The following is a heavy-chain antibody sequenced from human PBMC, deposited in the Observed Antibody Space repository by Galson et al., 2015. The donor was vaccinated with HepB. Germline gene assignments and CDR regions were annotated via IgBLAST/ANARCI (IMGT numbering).Heavy chain of an antibody. J-gene: IGHJ4*02. Sequence: SLRLSCAASGFTFSNYAMTWVRQAPGKGLEWVSAISGSSTNYADSVKGRFTVSIDSSKNTLYLQMNSLGAEDTAVYYCGKGNTYSSAYWGQGTPVTVSS. D-gene: IGHD6-19*01. CDR2: ISGSST. CDR1: GFTFSNYA. V-gene: IGHV3-23*01. CDR3: GKGNTYSSAY.